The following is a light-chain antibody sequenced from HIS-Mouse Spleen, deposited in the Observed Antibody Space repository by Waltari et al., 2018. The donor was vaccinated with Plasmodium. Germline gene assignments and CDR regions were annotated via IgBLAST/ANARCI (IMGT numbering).Light chain of an antibody. J-gene: IGLJ3*02. V-gene: IGLV3-25*03. CDR2: KDS. CDR1: ALPKQY. CDR3: QSADSSGTPNWV. Sequence: SYELTQPPSVSVSPGQTARITCSGDALPKQYAYWYQQKPGQAPGLVIYKDSERPSGIPERFSCSSSGTTVTLTISGVQAEDEADYYCQSADSSGTPNWVFGGGTKLTVL.